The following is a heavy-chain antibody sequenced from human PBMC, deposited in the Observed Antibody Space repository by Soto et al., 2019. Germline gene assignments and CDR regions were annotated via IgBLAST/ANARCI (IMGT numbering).Heavy chain of an antibody. CDR3: ARSIPGTTSFDS. J-gene: IGHJ4*02. CDR1: GFTFSDYY. Sequence: EVHLVESGGGLVQPGGSLRLSWAGSGFTFSDYYIDWVRQAPGKGLEWVGRSRDKGNSYSTDYAASVKGRFTVSRDTSKNSLYLQMNSLKADDTALYYCARSIPGTTSFDSWGQGTPVTVSS. V-gene: IGHV3-72*01. CDR2: SRDKGNSYST. D-gene: IGHD1-7*01.